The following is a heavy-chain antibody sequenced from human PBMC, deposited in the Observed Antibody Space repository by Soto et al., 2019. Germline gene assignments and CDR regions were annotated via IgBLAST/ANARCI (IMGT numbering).Heavy chain of an antibody. CDR3: AGDPDSHYNDSHAYSYP. V-gene: IGHV1-69*08. Sequence: QVQLVQSGAEVKKPGSSVKVSCKASGGTFSTYTITWVRQAPGQGLEWMGRIIPIIGIINYAQKFQGRVTITADXVXGPXYMQLTRLRSDDTAVYYCAGDPDSHYNDSHAYSYPWGQGTLVTVSS. CDR1: GGTFSTYT. J-gene: IGHJ5*02. CDR2: IIPIIGII. D-gene: IGHD3-22*01.